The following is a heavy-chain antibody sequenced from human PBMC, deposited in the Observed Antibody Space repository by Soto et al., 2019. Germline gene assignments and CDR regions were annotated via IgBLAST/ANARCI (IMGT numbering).Heavy chain of an antibody. CDR3: TRWNVLAGPPDY. CDR1: GFTFGDYA. D-gene: IGHD6-19*01. V-gene: IGHV3-49*03. CDR2: IRSKAYGGTT. J-gene: IGHJ4*02. Sequence: EVPLVESGGGLVQPGRSLRLSGTGSGFTFGDYAMSWFRQAPGKGLEWVGFIRSKAYGGTTECAAPVKGRFTISRDDSKSIAYLQMNSLNTEDTAVYYCTRWNVLAGPPDYWGQGTLVTVSS.